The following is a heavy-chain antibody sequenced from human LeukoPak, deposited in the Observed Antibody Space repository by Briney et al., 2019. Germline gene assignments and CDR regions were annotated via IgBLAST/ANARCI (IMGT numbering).Heavy chain of an antibody. D-gene: IGHD2-15*01. J-gene: IGHJ4*02. CDR3: ARARASGRSGFDY. V-gene: IGHV3-48*02. Sequence: GGSLRLSCAASGFTVSSSYMSWVRQAPGKGLEWVSYISSSSSTIYYADSVKGRFTISRDNAKNSPYLQMNSLRDEDTAVYYCARARASGRSGFDYWGQGTLVTVSS. CDR2: ISSSSSTI. CDR1: GFTVSSSY.